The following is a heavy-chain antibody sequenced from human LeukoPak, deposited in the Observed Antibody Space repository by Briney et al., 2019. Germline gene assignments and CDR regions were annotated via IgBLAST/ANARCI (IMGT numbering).Heavy chain of an antibody. V-gene: IGHV5-51*01. J-gene: IGHJ4*02. CDR1: GYSFTSYW. D-gene: IGHD3-10*01. Sequence: GGSLKISGKGSGYSFTSYWIGWVRQMPGKGLEWMGIIYPGDSDTRYSPFFQGQVTISADKSISTAYLQWSSLKASDTAMYYCARLRGFGELLEYYFDYWGQGTLVTVSS. CDR3: ARLRGFGELLEYYFDY. CDR2: IYPGDSDT.